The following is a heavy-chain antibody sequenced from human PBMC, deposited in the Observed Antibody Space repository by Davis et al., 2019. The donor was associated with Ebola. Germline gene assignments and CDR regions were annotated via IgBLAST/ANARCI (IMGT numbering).Heavy chain of an antibody. CDR3: ARVVLAEGDT. V-gene: IGHV3-11*01. CDR2: ISSSGNTT. Sequence: GESLKISCAASGFMFSDSYMSWIRQAPGKGLEWVSDISSSGNTTHYADSVKGRFTISRDNAKNSLYLQMNGLRAEDTAVYYCARVVLAEGDTWGQGALVSVSS. CDR1: GFMFSDSY. J-gene: IGHJ5*02. D-gene: IGHD2-8*01.